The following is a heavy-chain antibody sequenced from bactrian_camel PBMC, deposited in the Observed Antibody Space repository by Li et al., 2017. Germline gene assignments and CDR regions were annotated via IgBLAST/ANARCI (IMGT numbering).Heavy chain of an antibody. V-gene: IGHV3S53*01. CDR3: AARFLSGDWDSGSYGY. D-gene: IGHD3*01. Sequence: HVQLVESGGGSVQVGGSLRLSYVVSGFTYSNICAGWFRLPPGGEREGVASIYRTGSTIYADAVKGRFTISQDNSRTTISLQMNSLQPGDTAMYYCAARFLSGDWDSGSYGYWGQGTQVTVSS. J-gene: IGHJ4*01. CDR2: IYRTGST. CDR1: GFTYSNIC.